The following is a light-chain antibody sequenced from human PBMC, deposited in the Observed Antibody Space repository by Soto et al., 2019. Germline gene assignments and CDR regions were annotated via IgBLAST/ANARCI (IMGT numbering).Light chain of an antibody. Sequence: EIVMTQSPAILSVSPGERATLSCRASQSVSSKLAWYQQKPGQAPRLLLYDASTRATGIPARFSGSGSGTGFTLTISSLQSEDFAIYYCQQYNDWPPSITFGQGTRLEIK. J-gene: IGKJ5*01. CDR3: QQYNDWPPSIT. V-gene: IGKV3-15*01. CDR1: QSVSSK. CDR2: DAS.